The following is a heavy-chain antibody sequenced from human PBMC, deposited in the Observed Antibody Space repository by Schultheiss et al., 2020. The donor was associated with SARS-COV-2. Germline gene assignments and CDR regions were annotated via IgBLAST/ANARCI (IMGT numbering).Heavy chain of an antibody. J-gene: IGHJ5*01. CDR3: ARDRTAMTDS. Sequence: GGSLRLSCAASGFTFSTYGMHWVRQAPGKGLVWVSSVNSDGSTTTYADSVKGRFTMSRDNAKNTLYLQMNSLRAEDTAVYYCARDRTAMTDSWGQGTLVTVSS. D-gene: IGHD5-18*01. V-gene: IGHV3-74*01. CDR1: GFTFSTYG. CDR2: VNSDGSTT.